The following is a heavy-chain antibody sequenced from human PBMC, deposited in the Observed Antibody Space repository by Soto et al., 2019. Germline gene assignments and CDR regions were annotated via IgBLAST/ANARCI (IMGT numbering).Heavy chain of an antibody. D-gene: IGHD1-26*01. V-gene: IGHV1-18*01. CDR1: GYTFTSYG. CDR2: ISAYNGNT. CDR3: ARDRGIVIVGGTIPDY. J-gene: IGHJ4*02. Sequence: QVQRVQSGAEVKKPGASVKVSCKASGYTFTSYGISWVRQAPGQGLEWLGWISAYNGNTNYARNLQGRVTVTADTSTTTAYRELRSLRSDDTAVYYCARDRGIVIVGGTIPDYWGQGTLVTVSS.